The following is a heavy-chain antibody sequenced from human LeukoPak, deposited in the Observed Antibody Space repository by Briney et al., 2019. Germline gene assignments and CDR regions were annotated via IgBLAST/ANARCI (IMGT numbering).Heavy chain of an antibody. CDR2: ISNNGGST. CDR3: AKAHTSSYYYFHS. CDR1: GFTFGIYA. Sequence: GGSLRLSCAASGFTFGIYAMSWVRQAPGKGLGWVSTISNNGGSTFYADSVKGRYTISRDNSKNTLDLQMNSLRAEDTALYYCAKAHTSSYYYFHSWGQGTLVTVSS. V-gene: IGHV3-23*01. D-gene: IGHD2-2*01. J-gene: IGHJ4*02.